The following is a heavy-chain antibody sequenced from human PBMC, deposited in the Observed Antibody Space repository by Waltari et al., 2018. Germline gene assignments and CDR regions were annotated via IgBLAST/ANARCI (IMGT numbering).Heavy chain of an antibody. CDR3: ARAGYSGYELDS. CDR1: GGTFGSYA. J-gene: IGHJ4*02. Sequence: QVQLVQSGAEVKKPGASVKVSCKASGGTFGSYAVSWVRQAPGQGPVWMGGIIPIFGTANYAQKFQGRVTITADESTSTAYMELSSLRSEDTAVYYCARAGYSGYELDSWGQGTLVTVSS. V-gene: IGHV1-69*01. D-gene: IGHD5-12*01. CDR2: IIPIFGTA.